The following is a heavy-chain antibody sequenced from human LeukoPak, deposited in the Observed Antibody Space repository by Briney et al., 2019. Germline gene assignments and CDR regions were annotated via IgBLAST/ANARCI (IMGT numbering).Heavy chain of an antibody. J-gene: IGHJ4*02. CDR3: ARPLTGGYTPLDY. Sequence: GGSLRLSCTGSGYSFTSYWISWVRQMPGKGLEWMGRIDPSDSYTNYSPSFQGHVTITADKSVYTAYPQWSSLKASDTAMYYCARPLTGGYTPLDYWGQGTLVTVSS. V-gene: IGHV5-10-1*01. D-gene: IGHD3-22*01. CDR2: IDPSDSYT. CDR1: GYSFTSYW.